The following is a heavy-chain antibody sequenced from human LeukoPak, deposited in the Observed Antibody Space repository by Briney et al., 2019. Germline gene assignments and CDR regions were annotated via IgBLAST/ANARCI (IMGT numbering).Heavy chain of an antibody. D-gene: IGHD2-2*01. CDR3: ARAVYCSSTSCSSNSFDP. J-gene: IGHJ5*02. Sequence: PGRSLRLSCAASGFTFSSYGMHWVRQAPGKGLEWVAVIWYDGSNKYYADSVKGRFTISRDNSKNTLYLQMNSLRAEDTAVYYCARAVYCSSTSCSSNSFDPWGQGTLVTVSS. V-gene: IGHV3-33*01. CDR2: IWYDGSNK. CDR1: GFTFSSYG.